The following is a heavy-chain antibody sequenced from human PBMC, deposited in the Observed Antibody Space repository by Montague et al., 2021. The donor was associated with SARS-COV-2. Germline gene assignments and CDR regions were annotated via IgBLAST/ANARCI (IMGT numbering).Heavy chain of an antibody. Sequence: SETLSLTCAVDVGSVSDYYWTWIGRAPGRSLEYIGKIYQGGSTRYKPSLKSRLTISVDTSKNQFSLKLNSVTAADTAVYYCARAFVVVIAIDAFDIWGQGTMVTVSS. J-gene: IGHJ3*02. V-gene: IGHV4-34*01. CDR2: IYQGGST. CDR3: ARAFVVVIAIDAFDI. CDR1: VGSVSDYY. D-gene: IGHD2-21*01.